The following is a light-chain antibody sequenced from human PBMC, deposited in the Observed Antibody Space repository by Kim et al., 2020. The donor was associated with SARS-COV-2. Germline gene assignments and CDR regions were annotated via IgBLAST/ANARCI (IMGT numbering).Light chain of an antibody. J-gene: IGKJ2*01. CDR2: GAS. V-gene: IGKV3-20*01. CDR3: QQSGTSPNT. CDR1: QSVSSTY. Sequence: EIVLTQSPVTLSLSPGERATLSCRASQSVSSTYLAWYQQKPGQAPRLLIYGASSRATGIPDRFSGSGSGTDFTLTISRLEPEDFAVYYCQQSGTSPNTFGQGTKLEI.